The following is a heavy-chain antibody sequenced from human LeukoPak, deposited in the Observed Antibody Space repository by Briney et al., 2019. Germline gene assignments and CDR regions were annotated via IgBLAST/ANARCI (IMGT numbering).Heavy chain of an antibody. D-gene: IGHD3-10*02. J-gene: IGHJ6*04. Sequence: GGSLRLSCATSGFTFTTFWMHWVRQAPGKGLEWVSYISSSGSTIYYADSVKGRFTISRDNAKNSLYLQMNSLRAEDTAVYYCAELGITMIGGVWGKGTTVTISS. CDR3: AELGITMIGGV. CDR2: ISSSGSTI. V-gene: IGHV3-48*04. CDR1: GFTFTTFW.